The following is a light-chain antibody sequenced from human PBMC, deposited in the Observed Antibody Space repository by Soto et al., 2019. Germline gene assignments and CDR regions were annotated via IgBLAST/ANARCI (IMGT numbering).Light chain of an antibody. Sequence: QAVVTQPPSVSGAPGQRVTISCTGSSSNIGAGYDVHWYHQLPGTAPKLLIFGNTNRPSGVPDRFSGSKSGTLASLAITGLQAEDEADYYCHSYDSTLSASIFGGGTKVTVL. V-gene: IGLV1-40*01. CDR3: HSYDSTLSASI. J-gene: IGLJ2*01. CDR2: GNT. CDR1: SSNIGAGYD.